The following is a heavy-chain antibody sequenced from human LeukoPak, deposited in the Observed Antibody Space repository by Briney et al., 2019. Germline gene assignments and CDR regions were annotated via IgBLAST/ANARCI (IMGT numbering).Heavy chain of an antibody. CDR2: IYTSGST. D-gene: IGHD1-26*01. Sequence: PSETLSLTCTVSGGSISSGSYYRSWIRQPAGKGLEWIGRIYTSGSTNYDPSLKSRVTISVDTSKNQFSLKLSSVTAADTAVYYCARDKMEANYFDYWGQGTLVTVSS. CDR3: ARDKMEANYFDY. CDR1: GGSISSGSYY. V-gene: IGHV4-61*02. J-gene: IGHJ4*02.